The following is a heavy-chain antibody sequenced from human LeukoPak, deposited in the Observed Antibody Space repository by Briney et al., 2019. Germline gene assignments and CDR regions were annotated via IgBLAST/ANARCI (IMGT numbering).Heavy chain of an antibody. V-gene: IGHV3-7*01. D-gene: IGHD3-22*01. CDR2: IKQDGSEK. Sequence: GGSLRLSCAASGFIFSNNWMSWVRQAPGKGLEWVANIKQDGSEKYYVDSVKGRFTISRDNAKNSLSLQMNGLRAEDTAVYYCLSLYYDSSGYHDYWGQGTLVTVSS. CDR1: GFIFSNNW. CDR3: LSLYYDSSGYHDY. J-gene: IGHJ4*02.